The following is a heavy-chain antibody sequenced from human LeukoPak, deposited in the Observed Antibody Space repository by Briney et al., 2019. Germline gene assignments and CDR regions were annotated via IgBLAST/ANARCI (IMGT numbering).Heavy chain of an antibody. J-gene: IGHJ4*02. Sequence: SETLSLTCAVYGGSFSGYYWSWIRQPPGKGLEWIGEINHSGSTNYNPSLKSRVTISVDTSKNQFSLKLSSVAAADTAVYYCARHQGYDYFDYWGQGTLVTVSS. CDR3: ARHQGYDYFDY. V-gene: IGHV4-34*01. CDR2: INHSGST. D-gene: IGHD2-15*01. CDR1: GGSFSGYY.